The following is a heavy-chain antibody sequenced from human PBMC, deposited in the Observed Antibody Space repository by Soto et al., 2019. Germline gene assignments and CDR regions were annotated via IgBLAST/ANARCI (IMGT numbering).Heavy chain of an antibody. Sequence: TSVKVSCKASGGTFSSYAISWVRQAPGQGLEWMGWIIPIIGNTNYAQKFQGRVTMTRDTSISTAYMELTRLRSDDTAVYYCATGPTGCDYWGEGSLVTVSS. V-gene: IGHV1-69*10. CDR2: IIPIIGNT. D-gene: IGHD3-9*01. J-gene: IGHJ4*02. CDR3: ATGPTGCDY. CDR1: GGTFSSYA.